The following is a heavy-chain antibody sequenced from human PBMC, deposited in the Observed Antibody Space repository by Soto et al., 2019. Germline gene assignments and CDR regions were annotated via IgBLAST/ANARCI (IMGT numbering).Heavy chain of an antibody. CDR1: GYTFTSYG. D-gene: IGHD3-16*02. J-gene: IGHJ4*02. CDR3: ARANDDYIWGSYRQGGLDY. Sequence: QVQLVQSGAEVKKPGASVKVSCKASGYTFTSYGISWVRQAPGQGLEWMGWISAYNGNTNYAQKPQGRVTMTTDTSTSTAYMELRSLRSDDTAVYYCARANDDYIWGSYRQGGLDYWGQGTLVTVSS. V-gene: IGHV1-18*01. CDR2: ISAYNGNT.